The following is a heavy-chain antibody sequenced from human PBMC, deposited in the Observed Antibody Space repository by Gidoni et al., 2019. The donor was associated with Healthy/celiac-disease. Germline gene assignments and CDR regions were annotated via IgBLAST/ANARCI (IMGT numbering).Heavy chain of an antibody. CDR1: GGTFSSYA. CDR3: ARDVVDEVTHTFDY. CDR2: IIPILGIA. V-gene: IGHV1-69*04. D-gene: IGHD2-21*01. J-gene: IGHJ4*02. Sequence: QVQLVQSGAEVKKPGSSVKVSCQASGGTFSSYAISWVRQAPGQGLEWMGRIIPILGIANYAQKFQGRVTITADKSTSTAYMELSSLRSEDTAVYYCARDVVDEVTHTFDYWGQGTLVTVSS.